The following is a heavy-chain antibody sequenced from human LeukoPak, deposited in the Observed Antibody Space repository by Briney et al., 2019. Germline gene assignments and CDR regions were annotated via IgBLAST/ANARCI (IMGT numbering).Heavy chain of an antibody. CDR1: GLTFSNTW. Sequence: GGSLRLSCAVSGLTFSNTWLSWVRQAPGKGLEWVGRIKSKNNGGTTDYAAPGRGRFIISRDDSKNTLYLQMNSLKTEDTAVYYCTANYYGSGSYYNLDYWGQGTLVTVSS. CDR2: IKSKNNGGTT. CDR3: TANYYGSGSYYNLDY. V-gene: IGHV3-15*01. D-gene: IGHD3-10*01. J-gene: IGHJ4*02.